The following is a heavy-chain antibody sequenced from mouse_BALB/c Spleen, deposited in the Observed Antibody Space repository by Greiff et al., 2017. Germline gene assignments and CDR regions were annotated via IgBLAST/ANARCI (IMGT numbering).Heavy chain of an antibody. Sequence: EVKLVESGPGLVKPSQSLSLTCSVTGYSITSGYYWNWIRQFPGNKLEWMGYISYDGSNNYNPSLKNRISITRDTSKNQFFLKLNSVTTEDTATYYCARVLFAYWGQGTLVTVSA. CDR2: ISYDGSN. CDR3: ARVLFAY. V-gene: IGHV3-6*02. CDR1: GYSITSGYY. J-gene: IGHJ3*01.